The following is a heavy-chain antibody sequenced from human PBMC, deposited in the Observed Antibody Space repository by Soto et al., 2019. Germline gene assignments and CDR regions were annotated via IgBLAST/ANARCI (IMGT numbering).Heavy chain of an antibody. CDR1: GFTFSSYG. D-gene: IGHD3-10*01. CDR2: IWYDGSRT. CDR3: ESQRGEGYKAPYRDQ. J-gene: IGHJ4*02. V-gene: IGHV3-33*01. Sequence: QVQLVESGGGVVQPGRSLRLSCAASGFTFSSYGMHWVHQAPGKGLEWVATIWYDGSRTYYTDSVKGRFTISRDHSRKMLYLQMDSLRAEETAVYFCESQRGEGYKAPYRDQWGQGTLVTFS.